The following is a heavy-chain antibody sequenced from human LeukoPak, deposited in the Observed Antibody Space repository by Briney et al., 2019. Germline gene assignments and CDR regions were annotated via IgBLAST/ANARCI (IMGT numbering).Heavy chain of an antibody. CDR3: ASQKLPLNSYGLRMDAFDI. V-gene: IGHV1-69*05. CDR2: IIPIFGTA. J-gene: IGHJ3*02. Sequence: ASVKVSCKASGGTFSSYAISWVRQAPGQGLEWMGGIIPIFGTANYARKFQGRVTITTDESTSTAYMELSSLRSEDTAVYYCASQKLPLNSYGLRMDAFDIWGQGTMVTVSS. CDR1: GGTFSSYA. D-gene: IGHD5-18*01.